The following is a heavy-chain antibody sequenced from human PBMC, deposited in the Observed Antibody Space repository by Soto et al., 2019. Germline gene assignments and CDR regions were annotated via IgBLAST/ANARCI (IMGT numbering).Heavy chain of an antibody. Sequence: TLSLTCTVSGGSISSSSYYWGWIRQPPGKGLEWIGSIYYSGSTYYNPSLKSRVTISVDTSKNQFSLKLSSVTAADTAVYYCARGVIGYYGDSNNWFDPWGQGTLVTVSS. V-gene: IGHV4-39*01. D-gene: IGHD4-17*01. CDR2: IYYSGST. CDR3: ARGVIGYYGDSNNWFDP. CDR1: GGSISSSSYY. J-gene: IGHJ5*02.